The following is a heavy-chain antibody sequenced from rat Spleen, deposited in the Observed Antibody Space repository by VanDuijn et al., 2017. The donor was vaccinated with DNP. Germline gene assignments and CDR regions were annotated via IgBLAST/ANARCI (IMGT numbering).Heavy chain of an antibody. J-gene: IGHJ1*01. CDR1: GFSLTSNS. D-gene: IGHD1-2*01. V-gene: IGHV2-41*01. Sequence: QVQLKESGPGLVQPSQTLSLTCTVAGFSLTSNSVHWVRQPPGKGLEWMGVIWNNGGTRYNSVLKSRFRITKDTSKSQVFLKMNSLQTEETAIYYCTREGYYSSYIGWYFDFWGPGTMVTVSS. CDR3: TREGYYSSYIGWYFDF. CDR2: IWNNGGT.